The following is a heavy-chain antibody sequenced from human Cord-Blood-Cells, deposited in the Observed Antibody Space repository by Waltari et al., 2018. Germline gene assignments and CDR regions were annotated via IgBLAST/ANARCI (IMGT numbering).Heavy chain of an antibody. CDR3: ARAAYSGSYLYYYYYMDV. CDR1: GGSISSYY. D-gene: IGHD1-26*01. CDR2: IYYSGST. Sequence: QVQLQESGPGLVKPSETLSLTCTVSGGSISSYYWSWIRQPPGKGLEWIGYIYYSGSTNYNPSLKSRVTISVDTSKNQFSLKLSSVTAADTAVYYCARAAYSGSYLYYYYYMDVWGKGTTVTVSS. V-gene: IGHV4-59*01. J-gene: IGHJ6*03.